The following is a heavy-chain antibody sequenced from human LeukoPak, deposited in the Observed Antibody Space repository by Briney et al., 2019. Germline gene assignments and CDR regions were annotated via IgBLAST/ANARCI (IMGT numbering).Heavy chain of an antibody. J-gene: IGHJ5*02. Sequence: SETLSLTCAVSGGSISSGGYSWSWIRQPPGKGLEWTGYIYHSGSTYYNPSLKSRVTISVDRSKNQFSLKLSSVTAADTAVYYCARGSYQLLSWFDPWGQGTLVTVSS. CDR2: IYHSGST. CDR1: GGSISSGGYS. CDR3: ARGSYQLLSWFDP. D-gene: IGHD2-2*01. V-gene: IGHV4-30-2*01.